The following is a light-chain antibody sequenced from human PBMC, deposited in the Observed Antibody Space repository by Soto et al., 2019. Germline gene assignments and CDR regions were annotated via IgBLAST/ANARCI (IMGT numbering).Light chain of an antibody. V-gene: IGKV1-5*03. Sequence: DIQMTQSPYALSAHVGDIVNISCRASQSVNSWLAWYQQKPGKAPKLLIYKASTLESGVPSRFGGRGSGTNFPLTIPSLQPEIFATYYCKKYNIFSWTFGKGTKV. J-gene: IGKJ1*01. CDR3: KKYNIFSWT. CDR2: KAS. CDR1: QSVNSW.